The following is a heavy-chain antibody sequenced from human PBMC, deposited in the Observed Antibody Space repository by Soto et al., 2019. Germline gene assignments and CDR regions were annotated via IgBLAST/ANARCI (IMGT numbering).Heavy chain of an antibody. CDR3: ASNHNYPGFSGHYYGDGGFDS. Sequence: QVQLVESGGGVVQPGTSLRLSCAASGFNFSNYGMHWVRQARGTWLEWVAVIWYDGSHAAYADSVKGRFTISSDSYRNNLYMQMSHLRTEETALYYCASNHNYPGFSGHYYGDGGFDSLGQGTLVTVSS. CDR2: IWYDGSHA. D-gene: IGHD3-22*01. CDR1: GFNFSNYG. V-gene: IGHV3-33*01. J-gene: IGHJ4*02.